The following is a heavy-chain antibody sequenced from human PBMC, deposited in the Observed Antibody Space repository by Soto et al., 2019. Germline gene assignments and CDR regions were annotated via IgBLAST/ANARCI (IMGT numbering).Heavy chain of an antibody. J-gene: IGHJ6*02. CDR1: GGTFGRNG. CDR3: ARGTAYSGSALHYKYYYGMDV. V-gene: IGHV1-69*13. CDR2: IIPIFGTT. Sequence: GASVKFSFKASGGTFGRNGITWARQAPGQGREGMGGIIPIFGTTNYAQKFQGRVTITADESTSTAYMELSSLSSEDTAVYYCARGTAYSGSALHYKYYYGMDVWGQGTTVTVSS. D-gene: IGHD5-12*01.